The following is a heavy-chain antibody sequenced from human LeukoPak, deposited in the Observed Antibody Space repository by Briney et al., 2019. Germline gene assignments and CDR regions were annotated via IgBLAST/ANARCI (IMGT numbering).Heavy chain of an antibody. CDR1: GFTFDDYA. J-gene: IGHJ4*02. CDR2: ISWNSGSM. V-gene: IGHV3-9*01. D-gene: IGHD4-23*01. CDR3: AKGNDYGGNDFDY. Sequence: PGGSLRLSCAASGFTFDDYAMHWVRQAAGKGLEWVSGISWNSGSMGYGDSVKGRFTISRDNAKNSLYLQMNSLRAEDTALYYCAKGNDYGGNDFDYWGQGTLVTVSS.